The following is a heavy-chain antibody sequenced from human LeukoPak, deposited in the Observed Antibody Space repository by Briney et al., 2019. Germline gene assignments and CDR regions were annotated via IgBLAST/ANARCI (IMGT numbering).Heavy chain of an antibody. CDR1: GGSISSGGYY. J-gene: IGHJ4*02. D-gene: IGHD3-10*01. CDR3: ARVNYGSATKEDY. CDR2: IYYSGSA. V-gene: IGHV4-31*03. Sequence: PSETLSLTCTISGGSISSGGYYWSWIRQHPGKGLEWIGYIYYSGSAYYNPSLKSRVTISVDTSENQFSLKLSSVTAADTAVYYCARVNYGSATKEDYWGQGTLVTVSS.